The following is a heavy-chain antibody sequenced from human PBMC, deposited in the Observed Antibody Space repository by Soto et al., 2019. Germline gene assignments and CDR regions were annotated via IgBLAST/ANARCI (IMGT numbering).Heavy chain of an antibody. V-gene: IGHV4-31*03. D-gene: IGHD2-2*01. CDR2: IYYSGST. CDR3: ARDLGYCSSTSCNRAFDI. J-gene: IGHJ3*02. CDR1: GGSISRGGYF. Sequence: TSEALSLTCTVSGGSISRGGYFLSRIRQHPGKGLEWIGYIYYSGSTYYNPSLKSRVTISVDTSKNQFSLKLSSVTAADTAVYYCARDLGYCSSTSCNRAFDIWGQRTMVTVSS.